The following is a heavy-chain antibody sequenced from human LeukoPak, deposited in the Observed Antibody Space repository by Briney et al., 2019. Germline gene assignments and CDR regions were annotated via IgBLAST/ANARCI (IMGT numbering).Heavy chain of an antibody. Sequence: PSETLSLTCSVSGDSVSSSNYYWGWLRQPPGKGLEWIGSIYYSGNIYKNPSLKSRITISIDTSKNQFSLNLSSVTAADTALFYCARAYYYDTRAGYRSYSFDFWGQGTLVTVSS. CDR3: ARAYYYDTRAGYRSYSFDF. V-gene: IGHV4-39*01. D-gene: IGHD3-22*01. CDR1: GDSVSSSNYY. CDR2: IYYSGNI. J-gene: IGHJ4*02.